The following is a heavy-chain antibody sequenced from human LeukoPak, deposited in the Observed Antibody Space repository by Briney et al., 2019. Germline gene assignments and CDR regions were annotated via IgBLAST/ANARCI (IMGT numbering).Heavy chain of an antibody. J-gene: IGHJ4*02. D-gene: IGHD4-17*01. CDR3: AREVVYGDYPDY. V-gene: IGHV3-21*01. Sequence: GGSLRLSCAASGFTFSSYSMNWVRQAPGKGLEWVSSISSSSYIYYADSVKGRFTISRDNAKNSLYLQMNSLRAEDTAVYYCAREVVYGDYPDYWGQGTLVTVSS. CDR2: ISSSSYI. CDR1: GFTFSSYS.